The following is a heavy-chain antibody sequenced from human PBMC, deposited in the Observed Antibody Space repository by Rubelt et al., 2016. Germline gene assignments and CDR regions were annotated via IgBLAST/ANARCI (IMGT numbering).Heavy chain of an antibody. Sequence: QVQLQQWGAGLLKPSETLSLTCAVYGGSFSGYYWSWIRQPPGKGLEWIGEINHSGSTNYNPSLKRRVTLSVDTSKNLFSRKLISVTAADTAVYYGARVSGWYRAPGQDFDYWGQGTLVTVSS. D-gene: IGHD6-19*01. CDR3: ARVSGWYRAPGQDFDY. CDR1: GGSFSGYY. J-gene: IGHJ4*02. V-gene: IGHV4-34*01. CDR2: INHSGST.